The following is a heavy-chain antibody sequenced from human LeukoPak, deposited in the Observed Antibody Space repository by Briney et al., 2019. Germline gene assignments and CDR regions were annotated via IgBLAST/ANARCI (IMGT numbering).Heavy chain of an antibody. D-gene: IGHD4-11*01. CDR1: GGSISSGGYS. CDR3: ARVATVTTLTNDY. Sequence: SETLSLTCTVSGGSISSGGYSWSWIRQHPGKGLEWIGYIYYSGSTYYNPSLKSRVTISVDTSKNQFSLKLSSVTAADTAVYYCARVATVTTLTNDYWGQGTLVTVSS. V-gene: IGHV4-31*03. J-gene: IGHJ4*02. CDR2: IYYSGST.